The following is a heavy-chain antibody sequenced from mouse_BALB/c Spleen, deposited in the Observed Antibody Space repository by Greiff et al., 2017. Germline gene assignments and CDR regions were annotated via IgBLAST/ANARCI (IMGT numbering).Heavy chain of an antibody. CDR2: IWSGGST. V-gene: IGHV2-2*02. CDR1: GFSLTDYG. D-gene: IGHD2-1*01. J-gene: IGHJ2*01. Sequence: QVQLKQSGPGLVAPSQSLSITCTVSGFSLTDYGVSWIRQPPGKGLEWLGVIWSGGSTDYNAAFISRLSISKDNSKSQVFFKMNSLQANDTAIYYCARTGGNSLHFDYWGQGTTLTVSS. CDR3: ARTGGNSLHFDY.